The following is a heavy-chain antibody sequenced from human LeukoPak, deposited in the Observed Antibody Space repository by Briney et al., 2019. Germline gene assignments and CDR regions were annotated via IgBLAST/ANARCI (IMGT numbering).Heavy chain of an antibody. Sequence: ASVKVSCKASGHTFTSYAVNWVRQAPGQGLEWMGWINTNTGNPTYAQGFTGRFVFSLDTSVSTAYLQISSLKAEDTAVYYCARAGTMTLAPYYYYYMDVWGKGTTVTVSS. V-gene: IGHV7-4-1*02. J-gene: IGHJ6*03. CDR2: INTNTGNP. CDR3: ARAGTMTLAPYYYYYMDV. D-gene: IGHD3-22*01. CDR1: GHTFTSYA.